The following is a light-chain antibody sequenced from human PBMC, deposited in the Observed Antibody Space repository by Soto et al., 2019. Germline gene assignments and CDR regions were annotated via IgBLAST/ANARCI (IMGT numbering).Light chain of an antibody. V-gene: IGKV1-13*02. CDR1: EDIRSG. J-gene: IGKJ4*01. Sequence: GDRVTITCRASEDIRSGLAWYQQKAGKAPKLLIYDASSLESGVSSRFSGSGSGTDFTFTISSLQPEDFATYYCQQFNSFPITFGGGTKVEI. CDR3: QQFNSFPIT. CDR2: DAS.